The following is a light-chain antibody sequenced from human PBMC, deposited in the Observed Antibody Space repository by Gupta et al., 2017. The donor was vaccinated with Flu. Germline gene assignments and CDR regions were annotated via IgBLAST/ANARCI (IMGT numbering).Light chain of an antibody. CDR2: SNN. CDR1: SSNIGSNT. CDR3: ATWDDSLNAWV. J-gene: IGLJ3*02. Sequence: QSVLTQPPSASGTPGQRVTISCSGSSSNIGSNTVNWYQQFPGTAPKVLIYSNNQRPSGVPDRFSGSKSGTSASLAISGLQSEDEADYFCATWDDSLNAWVFGRGTKLTVL. V-gene: IGLV1-44*01.